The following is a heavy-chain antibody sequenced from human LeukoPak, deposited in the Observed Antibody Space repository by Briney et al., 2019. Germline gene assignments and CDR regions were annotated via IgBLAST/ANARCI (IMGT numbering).Heavy chain of an antibody. Sequence: SVKVSCKASGGTFSSYAISWVRQAPGQGLEWMGGIIPIFGTANYAQKFQGRVTITADESTSTAYMELSSLRSEDTAVYYCARGHGEDCGGDCPPLQAYGMDVWGQGTTVTVSS. CDR3: ARGHGEDCGGDCPPLQAYGMDV. J-gene: IGHJ6*02. D-gene: IGHD2-21*02. CDR1: GGTFSSYA. CDR2: IIPIFGTA. V-gene: IGHV1-69*13.